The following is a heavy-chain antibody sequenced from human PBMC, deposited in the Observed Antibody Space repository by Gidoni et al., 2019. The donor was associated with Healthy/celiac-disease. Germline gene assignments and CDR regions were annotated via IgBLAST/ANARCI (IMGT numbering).Heavy chain of an antibody. CDR3: ARGRGIAAAGSPGGNWFDP. CDR1: GGSFSGYY. V-gene: IGHV4-34*01. D-gene: IGHD6-13*01. Sequence: QVQLQQWGAGLLKPSETLSLTCAVYGGSFSGYYWSWIRQPPGKGLEWIGEINHSGSTNYNPSLKSRVTISVDTSKNQFSLKLRSVTAADTAVYYCARGRGIAAAGSPGGNWFDPWGQGTLVTVSS. J-gene: IGHJ5*02. CDR2: INHSGST.